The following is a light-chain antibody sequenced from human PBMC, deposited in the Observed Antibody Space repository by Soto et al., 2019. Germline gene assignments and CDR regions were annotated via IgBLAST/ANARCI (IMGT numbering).Light chain of an antibody. Sequence: EIVLPKSLATMSLSPGESSTLSGRASQSVSSNLAWYQQKPGQAPRLLIYGASTRATGIPDRFSGSGSGTEFTLTISSLQSEDFAVYYCQQYNNWPRTFGQGNKVDNK. V-gene: IGKV3-15*01. CDR3: QQYNNWPRT. CDR2: GAS. J-gene: IGKJ1*01. CDR1: QSVSSN.